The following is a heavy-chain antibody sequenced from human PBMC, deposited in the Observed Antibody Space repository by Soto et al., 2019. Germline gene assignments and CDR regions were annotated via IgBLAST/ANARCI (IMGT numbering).Heavy chain of an antibody. J-gene: IGHJ5*02. CDR2: ISYDGSNK. CDR1: GFTLSSNG. CDR3: AKDPRPHYGDYGRTGNWFDP. Sequence: PGGSLRLSCAASGFTLSSNGMNWVRQAPGKGLEWVAVISYDGSNKYYADSVKGRFTISRDNSKNTLYLQMNSLRAEDTAVYYCAKDPRPHYGDYGRTGNWFDPWGQGTLVTVSS. V-gene: IGHV3-30*18. D-gene: IGHD4-17*01.